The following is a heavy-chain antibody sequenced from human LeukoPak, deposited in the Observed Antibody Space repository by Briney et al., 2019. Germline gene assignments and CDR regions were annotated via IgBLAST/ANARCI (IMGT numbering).Heavy chain of an antibody. CDR3: ARYVSGSFFAFDI. J-gene: IGHJ3*02. Sequence: KPSETLSLTCSVSGDSISSYYWGWIRQPPGKGLEWIGYIYYSGNTNYNPSLKSRVTISEDTSKNQFSLKLSSVNDADTAVYYCARYVSGSFFAFDIWGQGTMVTVSS. V-gene: IGHV4-59*01. CDR1: GDSISSYY. CDR2: IYYSGNT. D-gene: IGHD3-10*01.